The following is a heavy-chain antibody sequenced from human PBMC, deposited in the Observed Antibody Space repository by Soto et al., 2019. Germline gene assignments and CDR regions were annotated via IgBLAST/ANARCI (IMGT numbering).Heavy chain of an antibody. J-gene: IGHJ4*02. CDR2: IWYDGTNK. D-gene: IGHD6-19*01. CDR3: ATDGPRIAVAGTYPDH. CDR1: GFTFSTYG. V-gene: IGHV3-33*01. Sequence: PGGPLRLSCAASGFTFSTYGMHWVRQAPGKGLEWLAIIWYDGTNKFYADSVKGRFTVSRDNYKNTLYLQMNGLRAEDTAVYYCATDGPRIAVAGTYPDHWGQGTLVTVSS.